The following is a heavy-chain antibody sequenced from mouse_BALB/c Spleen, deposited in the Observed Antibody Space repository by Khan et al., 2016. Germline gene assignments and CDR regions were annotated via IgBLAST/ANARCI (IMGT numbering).Heavy chain of an antibody. CDR2: ISCYNGAT. Sequence: LVKTGASVKISCKASGYSFTGYYMHWVRQSHGKSLEWIGYISCYNGATKYNQKFKDKATFNVDTSSNTAYMQFNSLTSEDSAVYYCSRPHFGFDEVYYFDYWGRFTTLTVSS. CDR1: GYSFTGYY. J-gene: IGHJ2*01. V-gene: IGHV1S34*01. CDR3: SRPHFGFDEVYYFDY.